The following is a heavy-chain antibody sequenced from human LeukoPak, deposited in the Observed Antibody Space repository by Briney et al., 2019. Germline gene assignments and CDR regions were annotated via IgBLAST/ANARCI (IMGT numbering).Heavy chain of an antibody. Sequence: GGSLRLSCAAPGFTFSDYYMSWIRQAPGKGLGWVSYITSSGSTIYYADSVKGRFTISRDNSKTTMYPQMNSLRAEDTAVYYCAKAGIAATYCFDYWGQGTLVTVSS. CDR1: GFTFSDYY. D-gene: IGHD6-13*01. V-gene: IGHV3-11*01. CDR3: AKAGIAATYCFDY. J-gene: IGHJ4*02. CDR2: ITSSGSTI.